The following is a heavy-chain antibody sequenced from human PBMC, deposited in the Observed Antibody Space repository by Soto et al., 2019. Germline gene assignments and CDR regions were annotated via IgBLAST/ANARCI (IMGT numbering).Heavy chain of an antibody. Sequence: QMQLVQSGPEVKKPGTSVKVSCGAPGFTFTSSAMKWVRQARGQGLEWIGRLVVGIGNTNYAQKFQERVTITRDMSTSTAYTELSSLRSEDTAVYYCAASYGSGEIDYWGQGTLVTVSS. CDR1: GFTFTSSA. V-gene: IGHV1-58*02. CDR2: LVVGIGNT. J-gene: IGHJ4*02. D-gene: IGHD3-10*01. CDR3: AASYGSGEIDY.